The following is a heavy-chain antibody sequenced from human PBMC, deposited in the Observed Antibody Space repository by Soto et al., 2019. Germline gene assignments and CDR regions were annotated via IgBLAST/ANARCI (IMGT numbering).Heavy chain of an antibody. Sequence: EVQLVDPGGGLVRPGGSLRLSCEASGFTVSNTYRRWVGQAPGKGLEWVSLIYSGGAKYYADSVKGRFTISRDNSKNTLYLQMNSLRAEDTAVYYCARDGTYNWVGGQGILVTVSS. D-gene: IGHD1-1*01. CDR3: ARDGTYNWV. CDR1: GFTVSNTY. J-gene: IGHJ4*02. CDR2: IYSGGAK. V-gene: IGHV3-66*01.